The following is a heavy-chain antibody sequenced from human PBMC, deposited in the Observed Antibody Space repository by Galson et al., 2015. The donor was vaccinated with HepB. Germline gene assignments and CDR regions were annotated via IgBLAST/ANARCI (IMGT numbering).Heavy chain of an antibody. D-gene: IGHD2-2*01. Sequence: SLRLSCAASGFTFSRYAMHWVRQAPGKGLEWVAVISYDGSNKYYADSVKGRFTISRDNSKNTLYLQMNSLRAEDTAVYYCARDPAAIEPAAIHYYYYGMDVWGQGTTVTVSS. CDR3: ARDPAAIEPAAIHYYYYGMDV. V-gene: IGHV3-30*04. CDR2: ISYDGSNK. CDR1: GFTFSRYA. J-gene: IGHJ6*02.